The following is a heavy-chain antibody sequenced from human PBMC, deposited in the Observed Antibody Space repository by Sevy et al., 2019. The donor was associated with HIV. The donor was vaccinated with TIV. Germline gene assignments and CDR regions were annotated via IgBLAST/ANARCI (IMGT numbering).Heavy chain of an antibody. J-gene: IGHJ3*02. V-gene: IGHV3-23*01. CDR2: ISGSGTRT. CDR1: GFSFDSYG. Sequence: GGSLRLSCAVSGFSFDSYGMTWVRQAPGKGLEWVSGISGSGTRTYYADSVKGRFIISRDNSKNTLYLQMNSLRAEDTAVYYCAKALLWFGEFADAFDIWGQGTMVTVSS. CDR3: AKALLWFGEFADAFDI. D-gene: IGHD3-10*01.